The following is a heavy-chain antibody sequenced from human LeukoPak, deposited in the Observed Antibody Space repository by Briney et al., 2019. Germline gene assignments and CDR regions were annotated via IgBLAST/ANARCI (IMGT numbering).Heavy chain of an antibody. CDR1: GFTFRSYE. Sequence: GGSLTLSCEDSGFTFRSYEMNWVRQAPGKGLEWIAYLSSSGSAFSYADSVKGRFTIARDNAENSVYLEMNGLRADDTAVYYCARSARLMKGVVEVTALDDWGQGTLVTVSS. CDR2: LSSSGSAF. D-gene: IGHD3-3*01. CDR3: ARSARLMKGVVEVTALDD. J-gene: IGHJ4*02. V-gene: IGHV3-48*03.